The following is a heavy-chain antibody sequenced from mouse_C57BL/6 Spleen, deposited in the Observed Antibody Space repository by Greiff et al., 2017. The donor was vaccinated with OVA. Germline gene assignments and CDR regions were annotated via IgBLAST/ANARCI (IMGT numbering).Heavy chain of an antibody. CDR1: GFTFSDYY. V-gene: IGHV5-16*01. CDR2: INYDGSST. D-gene: IGHD1-1*01. CDR3: ARGAYYGSSYKNYFDY. Sequence: EVQLVESEGGLVQPGSSMKLSCTASGFTFSDYYMAWVRQVPEKGLEWVANINYDGSSTYYLDSLTSRFIISRDNAKNILYLQMSSLKSEDTATYYCARGAYYGSSYKNYFDYWGQGTTLTVSS. J-gene: IGHJ2*01.